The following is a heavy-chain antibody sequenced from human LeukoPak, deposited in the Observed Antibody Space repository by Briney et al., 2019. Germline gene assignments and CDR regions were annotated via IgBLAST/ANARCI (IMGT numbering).Heavy chain of an antibody. CDR3: ARGVESWSDYCDY. Sequence: ASVKVSCKASGYTFTGYYMHWVRQAPGQGLEWMGWINPNSGGTNYAQKFQGRVTMTWDTSISTAYMELSRLRSDDTAVYYCARGVESWSDYCDYWGQGTLVTVSS. J-gene: IGHJ4*02. CDR2: INPNSGGT. D-gene: IGHD3-10*01. V-gene: IGHV1-2*02. CDR1: GYTFTGYY.